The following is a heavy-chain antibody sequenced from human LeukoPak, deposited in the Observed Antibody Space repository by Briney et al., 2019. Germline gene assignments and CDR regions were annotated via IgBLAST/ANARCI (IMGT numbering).Heavy chain of an antibody. Sequence: GGSLRLSCAASGFTFSSYAMSWVRQAPGKGLEWVSAISGSGGSTYYADSVKGRFTISRDNSKNTLYLQMNSLRAEDTAVYYCARDPGGARRCSGGSCHSGAFDYWGQGTLVTVSS. CDR1: GFTFSSYA. J-gene: IGHJ4*02. CDR3: ARDPGGARRCSGGSCHSGAFDY. CDR2: ISGSGGST. V-gene: IGHV3-23*01. D-gene: IGHD2-15*01.